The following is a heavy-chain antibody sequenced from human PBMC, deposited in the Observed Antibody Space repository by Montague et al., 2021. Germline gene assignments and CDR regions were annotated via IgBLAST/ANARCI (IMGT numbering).Heavy chain of an antibody. D-gene: IGHD2-15*01. CDR1: GGSISSGGFC. CDR2: IYDSVST. V-gene: IGHV4-31*03. Sequence: TLSLTCSVSGGSISSGGFCWSWLRQRPGKGPEWIGYIYDSVSTNYNPSLKSRLTLSLDTSKNQVSLRLTSVTAADTAVYYCARSGGYCSGGRCDTFDYWGQGTLVTVSS. CDR3: ARSGGYCSGGRCDTFDY. J-gene: IGHJ4*02.